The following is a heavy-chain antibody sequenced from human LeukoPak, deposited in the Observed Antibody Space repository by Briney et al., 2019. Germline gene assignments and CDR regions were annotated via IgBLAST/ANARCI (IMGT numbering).Heavy chain of an antibody. CDR1: GFTFTSYD. J-gene: IGHJ5*02. Sequence: ASVKVPCKASGFTFTSYDINWVRQASGQGLEWMGWMNPNNGNTGYAQKFQGRVIMTRDTSISTAYMELRDLRSEDTAVYYCVRDGEGVAISVNYWFDPWGQGTLVTVSS. CDR3: VRDGEGVAISVNYWFDP. D-gene: IGHD3-10*01. V-gene: IGHV1-8*01. CDR2: MNPNNGNT.